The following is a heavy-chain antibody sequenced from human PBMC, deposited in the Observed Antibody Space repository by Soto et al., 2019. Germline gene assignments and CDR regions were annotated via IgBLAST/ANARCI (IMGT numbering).Heavy chain of an antibody. CDR2: IFSSGST. J-gene: IGHJ6*03. Sequence: SETLSLTCTVSGDSISSFYWTWIRQPPGKGLEWVGYIFSSGSTNYNPSLKSRVTISVDTSKNQFSLKLSSVTAADTAVYYCARLCHDYGDYSENYYYYYYMDVWGKGTTVTVSS. CDR3: ARLCHDYGDYSENYYYYYYMDV. D-gene: IGHD4-17*01. CDR1: GDSISSFY. V-gene: IGHV4-59*08.